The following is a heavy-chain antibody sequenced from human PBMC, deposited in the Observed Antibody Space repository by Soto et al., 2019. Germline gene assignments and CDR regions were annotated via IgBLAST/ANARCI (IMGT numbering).Heavy chain of an antibody. V-gene: IGHV4-59*01. CDR3: ARRKGFNWFDP. CDR2: INYSGST. Sequence: QVQLQESGPGLVKPSETLSLTCSVSGGPISGYSWSWIRQPPGKGLEWIGYINYSGSTNHNPSLKTRVTISVDTSKNQFSLKLTSVTAADTAVYYCARRKGFNWFDPWGQGTLVTVSS. J-gene: IGHJ5*02. CDR1: GGPISGYS.